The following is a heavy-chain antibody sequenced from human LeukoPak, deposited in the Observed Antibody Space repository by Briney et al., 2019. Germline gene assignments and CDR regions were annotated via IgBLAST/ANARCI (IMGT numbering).Heavy chain of an antibody. J-gene: IGHJ4*02. CDR3: AREYGSGSFFGY. CDR1: GFTFRNYV. D-gene: IGHD3-10*01. Sequence: GGSLRLSCAASGFTFRNYVIHWVRQAPGKGLEWVAVTSSDLNVKLYADSVKGRFTISRDNSKNTLYLQMNSLRVEDTAMYYCAREYGSGSFFGYWGQGTLVTVSS. V-gene: IGHV3-30-3*01. CDR2: TSSDLNVK.